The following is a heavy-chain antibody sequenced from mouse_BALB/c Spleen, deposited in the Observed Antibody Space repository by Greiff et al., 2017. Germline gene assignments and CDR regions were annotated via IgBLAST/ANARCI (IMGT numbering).Heavy chain of an antibody. J-gene: IGHJ2*01. D-gene: IGHD2-10*01. CDR2: ISSGGSYT. CDR3: ATYYGNLGYFDY. CDR1: GFTFSSYA. V-gene: IGHV5-9-3*01. Sequence: EVQRVESGGGLVKPGGSLKLSCAASGFTFSSYAMSWVRQTPEKRLEWVATISSGGSYTYYPDSVKGRFTISRDNAKNTLYLQMSSLRSEDTAMYYCATYYGNLGYFDYWGQGTTLTVSS.